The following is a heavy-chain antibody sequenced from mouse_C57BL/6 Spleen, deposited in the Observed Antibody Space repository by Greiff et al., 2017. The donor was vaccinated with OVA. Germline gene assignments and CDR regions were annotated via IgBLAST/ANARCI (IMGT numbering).Heavy chain of an antibody. V-gene: IGHV1-69*01. CDR1: GYTFTSYW. Sequence: QVQLQQPGAELVMPGASVKLSCKASGYTFTSYWMHWVKQRPGQGLEWIGEIDPSDSYTNYNQKFKGKSTLTVDKSSSTAYMQLSSLTSEDSAVYYCAKERTGTGTYFDYWGQGTTLTVS. CDR3: AKERTGTGTYFDY. D-gene: IGHD4-1*01. J-gene: IGHJ2*01. CDR2: IDPSDSYT.